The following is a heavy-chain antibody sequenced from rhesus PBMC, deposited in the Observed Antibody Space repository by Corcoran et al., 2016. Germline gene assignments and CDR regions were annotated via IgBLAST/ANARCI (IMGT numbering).Heavy chain of an antibody. Sequence: EVQLVQSGAEVKKPGASVKISCKASGYTFTDYYRHWVRQAPGKGLEWMGRVVPENGEALPAQKFQARVTIAADPSTATAYMELSSLRSEDTAVYYCATPHSSWSFDYWGQGVLVTVSS. CDR1: GYTFTDYY. V-gene: IGHV1-111*02. J-gene: IGHJ4*01. D-gene: IGHD6-13*01. CDR3: ATPHSSWSFDY. CDR2: VVPENGEA.